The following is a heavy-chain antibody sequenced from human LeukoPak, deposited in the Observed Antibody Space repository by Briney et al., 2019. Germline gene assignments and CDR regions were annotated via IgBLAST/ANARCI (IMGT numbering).Heavy chain of an antibody. J-gene: IGHJ4*02. V-gene: IGHV4-39*07. Sequence: PSETLSLTCTVSGGSISSSPYYWGWIRQPPGKGLEWIGEIYHSGSTNYNPSLKSRVTISVDKSKNQFSLKLSSVTAADTAVYYCARVSRITMVRGVPDYWGQGTLVTVSS. CDR2: IYHSGST. CDR3: ARVSRITMVRGVPDY. D-gene: IGHD3-10*01. CDR1: GGSISSSPYY.